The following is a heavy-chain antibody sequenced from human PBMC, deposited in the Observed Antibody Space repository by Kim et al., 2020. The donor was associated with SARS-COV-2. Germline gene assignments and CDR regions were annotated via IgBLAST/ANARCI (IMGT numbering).Heavy chain of an antibody. CDR3: ARGRVGATGGAFDI. D-gene: IGHD1-26*01. J-gene: IGHJ3*02. Sequence: AQTYQGRVTITADKSTSTAYMELSSLRSEDTAVYYCARGRVGATGGAFDIWGQGTMVTVSS. V-gene: IGHV1-69*04.